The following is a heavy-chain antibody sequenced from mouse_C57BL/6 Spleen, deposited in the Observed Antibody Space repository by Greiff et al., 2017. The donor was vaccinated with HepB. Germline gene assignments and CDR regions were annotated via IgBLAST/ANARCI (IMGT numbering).Heavy chain of an antibody. CDR3: ARDVGYFDY. CDR2: SRNKANDYTT. CDR1: GFTFSDFY. V-gene: IGHV7-1*01. J-gene: IGHJ2*01. Sequence: EVKLVESGGGLVQSGRSLRLSCATSGFTFSDFYMEWVRQAPGKGLEWIAASRNKANDYTTEYSASVKGRFIVSRDTSQSILYLQMNALRAEDTASYYCARDVGYFDYWGQSTTLTVSS.